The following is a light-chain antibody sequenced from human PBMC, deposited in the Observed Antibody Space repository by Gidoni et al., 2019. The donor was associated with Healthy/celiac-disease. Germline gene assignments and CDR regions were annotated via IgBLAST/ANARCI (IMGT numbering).Light chain of an antibody. CDR3: QQRSNWPIT. Sequence: EILLTQSPATLSLSPGERATLSCRASQSVSSYLAWYQQKPGQAPRLLIYEASNRATGIPARFSGSGSGTDFTLTISSLEPEDFAVDDCQQRSNWPITFGQGTRLEIK. V-gene: IGKV3-11*01. J-gene: IGKJ5*01. CDR1: QSVSSY. CDR2: EAS.